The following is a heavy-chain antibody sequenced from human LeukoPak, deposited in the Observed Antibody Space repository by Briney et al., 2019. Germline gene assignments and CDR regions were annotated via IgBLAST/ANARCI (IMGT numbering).Heavy chain of an antibody. V-gene: IGHV1-8*01. CDR1: GYTFTSYD. CDR2: MNPNSGNT. Sequence: ASVKVSCKASGYTFTSYDINWVRQATGQGLEWMGWMNPNSGNTGYAQKFQGRVTTTRNTSISTAYMELSSLRSEDTAVYYCARVMRSSWFNWFDPWGQGTLATVSS. CDR3: ARVMRSSWFNWFDP. D-gene: IGHD6-13*01. J-gene: IGHJ5*02.